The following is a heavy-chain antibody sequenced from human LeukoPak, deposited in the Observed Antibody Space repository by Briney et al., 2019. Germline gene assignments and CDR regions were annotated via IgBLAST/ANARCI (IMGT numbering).Heavy chain of an antibody. CDR3: ARTYRRFNYYYMDV. J-gene: IGHJ6*03. CDR2: ITHSGST. V-gene: IGHV4-34*01. D-gene: IGHD3-3*01. Sequence: PSETLSLTCAVYGGSFSGYYWSWIRQPPGKGLEWIGEITHSGSTNYNPSLKSRVTISVDTSKNQFSLKLSSVTAADTAVYYCARTYRRFNYYYMDVWGKGTTVTVSS. CDR1: GGSFSGYY.